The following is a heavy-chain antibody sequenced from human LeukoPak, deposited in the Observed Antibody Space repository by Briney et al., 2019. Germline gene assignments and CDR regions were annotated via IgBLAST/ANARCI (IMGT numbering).Heavy chain of an antibody. CDR2: IYTSGGT. Sequence: SETLSLTCTVSGGSIGTYYWSSIRQPPGKGLEWIGYIYTSGGTSYNPSLKSRVTISVDTSKNQFSLKLTSVTAADSAVYYCARSRSYSSTWYNPWGQGTLVTVSS. D-gene: IGHD6-13*01. V-gene: IGHV4-4*09. CDR1: GGSIGTYY. J-gene: IGHJ5*02. CDR3: ARSRSYSSTWYNP.